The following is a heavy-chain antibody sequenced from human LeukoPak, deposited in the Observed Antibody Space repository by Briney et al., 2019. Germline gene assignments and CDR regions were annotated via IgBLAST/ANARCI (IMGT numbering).Heavy chain of an antibody. J-gene: IGHJ4*02. CDR1: GFTFSSYA. D-gene: IGHD2-2*02. V-gene: IGHV3-23*01. CDR2: ISGSGDST. CDR3: AKIIVVLPSTISNPYYFDY. Sequence: GRSLRLSCAASGFTFSSYAMSWVRQAPGKGLEWVSGISGSGDSTYYADSVKGRFTMSRDNSKNTLYLQMSSLRAEDTAVYYCAKIIVVLPSTISNPYYFDYWGQGTLVTVSS.